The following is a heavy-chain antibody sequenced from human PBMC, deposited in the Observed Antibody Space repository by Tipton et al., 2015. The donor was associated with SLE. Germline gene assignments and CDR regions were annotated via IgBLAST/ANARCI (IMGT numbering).Heavy chain of an antibody. Sequence: TLSLTCTVSGGSISSSSYYWGWIRQPPGKGLEWIGSIYYSGSTYYNPSLKSRVTISVDTSKNQFSLKLSSVTAADTAVYYCARDLGALDYWGQGTLVTVSS. CDR1: GGSISSSSYY. V-gene: IGHV4-39*07. CDR2: IYYSGST. D-gene: IGHD4/OR15-4a*01. J-gene: IGHJ4*02. CDR3: ARDLGALDY.